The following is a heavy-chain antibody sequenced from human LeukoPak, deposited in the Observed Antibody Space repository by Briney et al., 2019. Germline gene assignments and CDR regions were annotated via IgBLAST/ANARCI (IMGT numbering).Heavy chain of an antibody. V-gene: IGHV1-24*01. CDR1: GYTLTELS. D-gene: IGHD6-19*01. CDR3: AKALRIAVAGRLDP. CDR2: FDPEDGET. Sequence: GASVKVSCKVSGYTLTELSMHWVRQAPGKGLEWMGGFDPEDGETIYAQKFQGRVTMTEDTSTDTAYMELSSLRSEDTAVYYCAKALRIAVAGRLDPWGQGTLVTVSS. J-gene: IGHJ5*02.